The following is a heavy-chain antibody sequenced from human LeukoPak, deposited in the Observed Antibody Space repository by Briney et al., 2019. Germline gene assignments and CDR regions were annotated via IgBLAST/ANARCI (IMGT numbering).Heavy chain of an antibody. CDR1: GYSFTRYW. Sequence: GESLKISCKASGYSFTRYWIAWVRQIPGKGLEWMGIINPADSDTRYSLSIQGQVTISADRSISTAYLQWSSLKASDSAIYYCARGEGGYNYAFWGEGNLVSVSS. J-gene: IGHJ4*02. D-gene: IGHD5-24*01. CDR2: INPADSDT. CDR3: ARGEGGYNYAF. V-gene: IGHV5-51*01.